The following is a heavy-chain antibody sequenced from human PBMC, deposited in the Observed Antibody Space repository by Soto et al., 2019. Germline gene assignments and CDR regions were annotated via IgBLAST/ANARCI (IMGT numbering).Heavy chain of an antibody. J-gene: IGHJ2*01. D-gene: IGHD6-6*01. CDR2: IRSKANSYAT. CDR3: ARGGGRAGRPSGWYFDL. V-gene: IGHV3-73*02. Sequence: EVQLVESGGGLVQPGGSLKLSCAASGFTFSGSAMHWVRQASGKGLEWVGRIRSKANSYATAYAASVKGRFTISRDNSKNTLYLQMNSLRAEDTAVYYCARGGGRAGRPSGWYFDLWGRGTLVSVSS. CDR1: GFTFSGSA.